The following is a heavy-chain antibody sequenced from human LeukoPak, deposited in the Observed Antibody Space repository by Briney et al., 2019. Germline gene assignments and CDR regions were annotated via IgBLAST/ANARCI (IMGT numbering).Heavy chain of an antibody. CDR1: GGTFSSYA. CDR2: IIPIFGTA. D-gene: IGHD1-14*01. V-gene: IGHV1-69*05. Sequence: SVKVSCKASGGTFSSYAISWVRQAPGQGLEWMGGIIPIFGTANYAQKFQGRVTITTDESTSTAYMELSSLRSEDTAVYYCARTPGDRRYYYYMDVWGKGTTVTVSS. CDR3: ARTPGDRRYYYYMDV. J-gene: IGHJ6*03.